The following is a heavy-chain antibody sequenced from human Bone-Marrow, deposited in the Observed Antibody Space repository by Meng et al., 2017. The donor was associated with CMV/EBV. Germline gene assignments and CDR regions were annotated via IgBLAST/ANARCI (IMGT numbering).Heavy chain of an antibody. V-gene: IGHV3-48*04. CDR2: ISSSSSTI. Sequence: GESLKISCAASGFTFSSYSMNWVRQAPGKGLEWVSYISSSSSTIYYADSVKGRFTISRDNAKNSLYLQMNSLRAEDTAVYYCARGNYDPPRGYYYYYGMDVWGQGTTVTFSS. D-gene: IGHD3-3*01. CDR1: GFTFSSYS. CDR3: ARGNYDPPRGYYYYYGMDV. J-gene: IGHJ6*02.